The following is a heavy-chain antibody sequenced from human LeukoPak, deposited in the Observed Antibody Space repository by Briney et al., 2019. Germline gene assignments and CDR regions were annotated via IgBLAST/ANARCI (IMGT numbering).Heavy chain of an antibody. CDR1: GGSISSGDYY. D-gene: IGHD2-2*01. Sequence: SQTLSLTCTVSGGSISSGDYYWSWIRQPPGKGLEWIGYIYYSGSTYYNPSLKSRVTISVDTSKNQFALKLSSVTAADTAVYYCARALGSSVSEYWGQGTLVTVSS. CDR2: IYYSGST. V-gene: IGHV4-30-4*01. J-gene: IGHJ4*02. CDR3: ARALGSSVSEY.